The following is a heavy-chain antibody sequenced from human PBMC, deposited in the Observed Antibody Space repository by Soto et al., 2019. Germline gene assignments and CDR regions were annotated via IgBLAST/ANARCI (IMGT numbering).Heavy chain of an antibody. Sequence: EVQLVESGGGLVQPGGSLRLSCAASGFTFSSYWMHWVRQAPGKGLVWVSRIDSDGRTTTYADSVKGRFTISRDNAKNTLYLQMTSLRDEDTAVYYCARADSMCFQHWGQGTLVTVSS. J-gene: IGHJ1*01. V-gene: IGHV3-74*01. CDR3: ARADSMCFQH. CDR1: GFTFSSYW. D-gene: IGHD3-22*01. CDR2: IDSDGRTT.